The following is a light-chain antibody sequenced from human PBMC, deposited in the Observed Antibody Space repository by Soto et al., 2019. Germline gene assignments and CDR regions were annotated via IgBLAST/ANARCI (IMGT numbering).Light chain of an antibody. CDR2: EVV. V-gene: IGLV2-8*01. Sequence: QSALTQPPSASGSPGQSVTSSCTGTKNDIGVYDFVSWYQHHPGKAPRLIIYEVVQRPSGVPDRFSGSKSGNTASLTVSGLQAADEGDYFCKSYAGSNTYVFGSGTKLTVL. CDR1: KNDIGVYDF. CDR3: KSYAGSNTYV. J-gene: IGLJ1*01.